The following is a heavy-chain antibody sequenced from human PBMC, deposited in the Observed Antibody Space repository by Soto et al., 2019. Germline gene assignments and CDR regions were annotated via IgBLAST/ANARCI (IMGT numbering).Heavy chain of an antibody. Sequence: GGSLRLSCAASGFTFDDYTMHWVRQAQGKGLEWVSLISWDGGSTYYADSVKGRFTISRDNSKNSLYLQMNSLRTEDTALYYCAKDIRVRRGHYYGSASFGYFQHWGQGT. CDR3: AKDIRVRRGHYYGSASFGYFQH. CDR1: GFTFDDYT. CDR2: ISWDGGST. D-gene: IGHD3-10*01. J-gene: IGHJ1*01. V-gene: IGHV3-43*01.